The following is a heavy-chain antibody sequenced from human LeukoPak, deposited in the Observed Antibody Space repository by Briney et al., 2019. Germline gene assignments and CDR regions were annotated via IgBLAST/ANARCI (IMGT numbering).Heavy chain of an antibody. CDR3: GKDLNYGLDY. Sequence: GGSLRLSCAASGFTFSSYAMSWVRQAPGKGLEWVSALSGSGDKTFYADSVKGRFTISRDNSKNTLYLQMNSLRAEDTAVYYCGKDLNYGLDYWGQGTLVTVSS. D-gene: IGHD4-11*01. CDR1: GFTFSSYA. CDR2: LSGSGDKT. J-gene: IGHJ4*02. V-gene: IGHV3-23*01.